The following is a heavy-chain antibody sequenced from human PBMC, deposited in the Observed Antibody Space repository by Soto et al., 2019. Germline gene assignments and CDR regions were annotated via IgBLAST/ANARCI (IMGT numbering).Heavy chain of an antibody. CDR3: ARATGYTNYGLDY. Sequence: GGSLRLSCAASGFTFSSYEMHWVREAPGKGLEWVSDISGSSDTRYIADSVKGRFTISRDNAKNSPYLQMNSLRAEDTAVYYCARATGYTNYGLDYWGEGALVTVSS. J-gene: IGHJ4*02. CDR2: ISGSSDTR. D-gene: IGHD2-8*01. CDR1: GFTFSSYE. V-gene: IGHV3-48*03.